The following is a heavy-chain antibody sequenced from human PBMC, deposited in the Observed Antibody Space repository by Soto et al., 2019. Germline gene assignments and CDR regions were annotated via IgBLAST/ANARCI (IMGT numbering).Heavy chain of an antibody. D-gene: IGHD3-22*01. CDR3: TRLCLDSSGLRDC. CDR2: SRNRANSYTT. V-gene: IGHV3-72*01. Sequence: GGSLRLSCAASGFTLRSHRIHWVRQAPGKGLEWVGRSRNRANSYTTEYAASVKGRFTISRDDSKNSLFLQMNSLKTEVMAVYYCTRLCLDSSGLRDCWGLGTLVLVSS. CDR1: GFTLRSHR. J-gene: IGHJ4*02.